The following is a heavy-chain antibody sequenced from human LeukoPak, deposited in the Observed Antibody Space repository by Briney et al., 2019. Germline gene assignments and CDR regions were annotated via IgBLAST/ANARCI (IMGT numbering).Heavy chain of an antibody. CDR2: INSDESST. Sequence: GALRLSCAASGFTFSSYWMQWVRQAPGKGLVWVSRINSDESSTSYADSVKGRFTISRDNSKNTLYLQMNSLRAEDTAVYYCARGYCSSTSCRVSDYFDYWGQGTLVTVSS. CDR3: ARGYCSSTSCRVSDYFDY. D-gene: IGHD2-2*01. V-gene: IGHV3-74*01. CDR1: GFTFSSYW. J-gene: IGHJ4*02.